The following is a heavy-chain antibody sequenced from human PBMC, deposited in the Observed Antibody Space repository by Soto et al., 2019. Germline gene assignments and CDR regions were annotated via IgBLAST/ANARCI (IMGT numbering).Heavy chain of an antibody. CDR2: IYYSGST. Sequence: SETLSLTCTVSGCSISSSSYYWGWIRQPPGKGLDWIGSIYYSGSTYYNPSLKSRVTISVDTSKNQFSLKLSSVTAADTAVYYCARGVLRYFDWLYDAFDIWGQGTMVTVSS. CDR1: GCSISSSSYY. CDR3: ARGVLRYFDWLYDAFDI. D-gene: IGHD3-9*01. J-gene: IGHJ3*02. V-gene: IGHV4-39*07.